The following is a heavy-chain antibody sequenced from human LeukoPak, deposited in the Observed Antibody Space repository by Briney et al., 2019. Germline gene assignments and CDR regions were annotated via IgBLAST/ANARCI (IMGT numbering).Heavy chain of an antibody. CDR1: GGTFISYA. CDR2: IIPIFGTA. V-gene: IGHV1-69*05. CDR3: ARGYCSSTSCYRAGWYFDL. D-gene: IGHD2-2*02. Sequence: SVKVSCKASGGTFISYAISWVRQAPGQGLEWMGGIIPIFGTANYAQKFQGRVTITTDESTSTAYMELSSLRSEATAVYYCARGYCSSTSCYRAGWYFDLWGRGTLVTVSS. J-gene: IGHJ2*01.